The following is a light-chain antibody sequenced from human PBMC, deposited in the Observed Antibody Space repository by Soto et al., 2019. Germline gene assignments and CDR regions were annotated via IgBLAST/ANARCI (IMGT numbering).Light chain of an antibody. CDR1: SSNIGAGYD. J-gene: IGLJ3*02. Sequence: QSVLTQPPSVSGAPGQRVTISCTGSSSNIGAGYDVHWYQQLPGTAPKLLIYGNSNRPSGVPDRFSGSKSGTSASLAITGHQAEDEADYYCQSFDSSPNFFWVFGGGTKLTVL. V-gene: IGLV1-40*01. CDR3: QSFDSSPNFFWV. CDR2: GNS.